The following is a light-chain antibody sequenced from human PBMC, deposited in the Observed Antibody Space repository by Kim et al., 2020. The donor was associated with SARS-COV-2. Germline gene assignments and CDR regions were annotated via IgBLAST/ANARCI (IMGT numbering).Light chain of an antibody. V-gene: IGLV3-1*01. CDR2: QDS. CDR1: KLGDKY. Sequence: PGQTASITCSGDKLGDKYSCWYQQKPGQSPVLVIYQDSKRPSGIPERFSGSNSGNTATLTISGTQAMDEADYYCQAWDSSTANVVFGGGTQLTVL. CDR3: QAWDSSTANVV. J-gene: IGLJ2*01.